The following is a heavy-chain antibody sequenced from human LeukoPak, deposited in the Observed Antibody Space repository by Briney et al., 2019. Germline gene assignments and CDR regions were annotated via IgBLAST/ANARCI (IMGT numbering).Heavy chain of an antibody. CDR2: IYNTGTT. V-gene: IGHV3-53*01. Sequence: AGSLTLSCAASGFTFSSYGLHWVRQPPGKGLEWVSVIYNTGTTYYAHPVKGRFTISRDNSNNKLYLQMNSLRAEDTAVYYCARYSRSYDVLTGYYREFYFDNWGQGNLVTVSS. CDR1: GFTFSSYG. D-gene: IGHD3-9*01. J-gene: IGHJ4*02. CDR3: ARYSRSYDVLTGYYREFYFDN.